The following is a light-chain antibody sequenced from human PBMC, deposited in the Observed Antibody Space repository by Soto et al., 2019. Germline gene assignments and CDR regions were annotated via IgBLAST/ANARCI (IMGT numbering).Light chain of an antibody. CDR2: ENN. Sequence: QSALTQPPSVSAAPGQKVTISCSGSSSNIGNNYVSWYQQLPGTAPKLLIYENNKRPSGIPDRFSGSKSGTSATLGITGLQTGDEAEYYCGTWDSSLSASGVFGGGTKVTVL. CDR1: SSNIGNNY. J-gene: IGLJ3*02. V-gene: IGLV1-51*02. CDR3: GTWDSSLSASGV.